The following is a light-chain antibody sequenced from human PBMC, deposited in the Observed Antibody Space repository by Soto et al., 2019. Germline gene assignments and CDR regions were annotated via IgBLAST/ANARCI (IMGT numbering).Light chain of an antibody. V-gene: IGLV1-40*01. J-gene: IGLJ2*01. Sequence: QSVLTQPPSVSGAPGQRVTISCTGSSSNIGAGYDVHWYQQLPGTAPKLLIYGNSNRPSGVPDRFSGAKSGTSSSLASTGVQAEDEADYYCQSYDSSLSGRVVFGGGTKVTVL. CDR1: SSNIGAGYD. CDR2: GNS. CDR3: QSYDSSLSGRVV.